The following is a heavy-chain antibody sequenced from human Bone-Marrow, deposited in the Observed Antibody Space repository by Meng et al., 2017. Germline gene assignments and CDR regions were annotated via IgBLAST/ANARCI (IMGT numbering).Heavy chain of an antibody. CDR2: IYYSGST. Sequence: GSLRLSCTVSGGSISSYYWSWIRQPPGKGLEWIGYIYYSGSTNYNPSLKSRVTMSVDIPKNQVSLTLRSVSAADTALYYCARARTTGYPYFYSDAVDVWGLGTTVTVSS. CDR1: GGSISSYY. V-gene: IGHV4-59*01. J-gene: IGHJ6*02. CDR3: ARARTTGYPYFYSDAVDV. D-gene: IGHD1-1*01.